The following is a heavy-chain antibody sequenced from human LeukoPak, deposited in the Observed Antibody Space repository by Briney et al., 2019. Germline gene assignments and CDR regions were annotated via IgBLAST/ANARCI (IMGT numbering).Heavy chain of an antibody. CDR2: TYYRSKWYN. Sequence: SQTLSLTCAISGDSVSSNSAAWNWIRQSPSRGLEWLGRTYYRSKWYNDYAVSVKSRITINPDTSKNQFSLQLNSVTPEDTAVYYCARTGLGGSPPAMYYYYYTDVWGKGTTVTISS. J-gene: IGHJ6*03. CDR3: ARTGLGGSPPAMYYYYYTDV. D-gene: IGHD4-23*01. CDR1: GDSVSSNSAA. V-gene: IGHV6-1*01.